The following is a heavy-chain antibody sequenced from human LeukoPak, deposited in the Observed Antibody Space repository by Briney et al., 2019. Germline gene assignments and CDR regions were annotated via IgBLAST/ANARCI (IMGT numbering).Heavy chain of an antibody. Sequence: SETLSLTCTVSGGSISSYYWSWIRQPPGKGLEWIGYIYYSGSTNYNPSLKRRVTISVDTSKNQFSLKLSSVTAADTAVYYCARVEGDSSSWPSFDYWGQGTLVTVSS. CDR1: GGSISSYY. J-gene: IGHJ4*02. CDR3: ARVEGDSSSWPSFDY. D-gene: IGHD6-13*01. V-gene: IGHV4-59*01. CDR2: IYYSGST.